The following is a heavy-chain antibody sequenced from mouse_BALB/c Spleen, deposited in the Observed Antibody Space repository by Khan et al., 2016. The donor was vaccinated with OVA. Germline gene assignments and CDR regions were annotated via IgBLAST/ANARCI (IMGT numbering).Heavy chain of an antibody. V-gene: IGHV3-2*02. CDR2: ISYSDTT. D-gene: IGHD4-1*01. Sequence: EVQLVESGPGLVKPSQSLSLTCTVTGYSITSDYAWNWIRQFPGNKLEWMGYISYSDTTTYNPSLKSRISITRDTSKNQFFLHLNSVTTEDTATYYWASELGRYYAMDYWGQGTSVTVSS. J-gene: IGHJ4*01. CDR3: ASELGRYYAMDY. CDR1: GYSITSDYA.